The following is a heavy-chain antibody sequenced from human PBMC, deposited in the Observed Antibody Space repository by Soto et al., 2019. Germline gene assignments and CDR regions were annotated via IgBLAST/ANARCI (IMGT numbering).Heavy chain of an antibody. V-gene: IGHV1-69*01. Sequence: HVQLVQSGAEVKKPGSAVKVSCRASGGTFNRHAISWVRQAPGQGLEWMGGIIPMLNKANYVEKLQGRVTITADESTTTVYMELSSLTSEDTAVYFCARDQGGTRGYSGYDDFDYWGQGTLVTVSS. D-gene: IGHD5-12*01. J-gene: IGHJ4*02. CDR2: IIPMLNKA. CDR1: GGTFNRHA. CDR3: ARDQGGTRGYSGYDDFDY.